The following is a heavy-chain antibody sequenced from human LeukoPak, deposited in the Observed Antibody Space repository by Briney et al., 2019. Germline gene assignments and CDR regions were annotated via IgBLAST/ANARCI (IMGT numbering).Heavy chain of an antibody. V-gene: IGHV4-30-4*01. CDR1: GGSISSGDYY. CDR3: ARDQANVLLWFGERNWFDP. D-gene: IGHD3-10*01. CDR2: IYYSGST. J-gene: IGHJ5*02. Sequence: SETLSLTCTVSGGSISSGDYYWSWIRQPPGKGLEWIGYIYYSGSTYYNPSLKSRVTISVDTSKNQFSLRLSSVTAADTAVYYCARDQANVLLWFGERNWFDPWGQGTLVTVSS.